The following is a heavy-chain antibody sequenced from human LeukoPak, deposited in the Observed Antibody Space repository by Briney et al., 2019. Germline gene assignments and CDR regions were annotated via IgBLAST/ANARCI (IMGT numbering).Heavy chain of an antibody. CDR3: ARDQGYCSGGSCYGDYCYYYGMDV. CDR1: GYTFTDYY. Sequence: ASVKVSCKASGYTFTDYYMHWVRQAPGQGLEWMGWINPNSGGTNYAQKFQGRVTMTRDTSISTAYMELSRLRSDDTAVYYCARDQGYCSGGSCYGDYCYYYGMDVWGQGTTVTVSS. J-gene: IGHJ6*02. CDR2: INPNSGGT. D-gene: IGHD2-15*01. V-gene: IGHV1-2*02.